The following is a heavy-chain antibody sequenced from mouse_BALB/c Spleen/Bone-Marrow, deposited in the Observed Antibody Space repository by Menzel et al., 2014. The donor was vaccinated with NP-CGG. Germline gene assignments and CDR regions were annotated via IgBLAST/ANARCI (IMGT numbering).Heavy chain of an antibody. V-gene: IGHV6-6*02. CDR1: GFTFSNYW. J-gene: IGHJ4*01. Sequence: EVQGVESGGGLVQPGGSMKLSCVASGFTFSNYWMNWVRQSPEKGLEWVAEIRLKSTNYATHYAESVKGRFTISRDDSKSSLYLQMNNLRAEDTGIYYCTRDYDDAMDYWGQGTSVTVSS. CDR3: TRDYDDAMDY. CDR2: IRLKSTNYAT. D-gene: IGHD2-4*01.